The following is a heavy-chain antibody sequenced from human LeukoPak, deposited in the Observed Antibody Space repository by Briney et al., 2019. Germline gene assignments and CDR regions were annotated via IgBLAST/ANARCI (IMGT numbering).Heavy chain of an antibody. V-gene: IGHV1-18*01. CDR3: AVSSGWDRAYGMDV. J-gene: IGHJ6*02. CDR2: ISAYNGNT. D-gene: IGHD6-19*01. Sequence: ASVKVSCKASGYTFTNYGISWVRQAPRQGLEWMGWISAYNGNTNYAQKLQGRVTMTTDTSTSTAYMELRSLRSDDTAVYYCAVSSGWDRAYGMDVWGQGTTVTVSS. CDR1: GYTFTNYG.